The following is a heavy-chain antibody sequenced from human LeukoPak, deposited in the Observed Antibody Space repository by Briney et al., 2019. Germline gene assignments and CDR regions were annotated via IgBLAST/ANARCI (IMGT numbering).Heavy chain of an antibody. J-gene: IGHJ4*02. V-gene: IGHV3-21*01. CDR2: ISSSSSYI. Sequence: GGSLRLSCAASGFIFSSYSMNWVRQAPGKGLEWVSSISSSSSYIYYADSVKGRFTISRDDAKNSLYLQMNSLRAEDTAVYYCARAGIAAAGKLDWGQGTLVTVSS. CDR3: ARAGIAAAGKLD. CDR1: GFIFSSYS. D-gene: IGHD6-13*01.